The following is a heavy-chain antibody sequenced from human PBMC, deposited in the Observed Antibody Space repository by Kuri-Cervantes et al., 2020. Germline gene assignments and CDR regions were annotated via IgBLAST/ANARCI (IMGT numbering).Heavy chain of an antibody. CDR1: GGSISSYY. Sequence: SETLSLTCTVSGGSISSYYWSWIRQPPGKGLEWIGYIYYSGSTNYNPSLKSRVTISVDTSKNQFSLKLSSVTAADTAVYYCAREMDIAAAGSYGMDVRGQGTTVTVSS. J-gene: IGHJ6*02. V-gene: IGHV4-59*01. D-gene: IGHD6-13*01. CDR3: AREMDIAAAGSYGMDV. CDR2: IYYSGST.